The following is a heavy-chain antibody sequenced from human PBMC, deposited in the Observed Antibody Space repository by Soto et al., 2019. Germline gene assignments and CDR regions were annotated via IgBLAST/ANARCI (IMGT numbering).Heavy chain of an antibody. CDR1: GGSISSYY. CDR3: ARSNGDYGDD. J-gene: IGHJ4*02. Sequence: SETLSLTCTVSGGSISSYYWSWIRQPPGKGLEWIGYIYYSGSTSYNPSLKSRVTISVDTSKNQFSLKLSSVTAADTAVYYCARSNGDYGDDWSQGTLVTVSS. V-gene: IGHV4-59*01. D-gene: IGHD4-17*01. CDR2: IYYSGST.